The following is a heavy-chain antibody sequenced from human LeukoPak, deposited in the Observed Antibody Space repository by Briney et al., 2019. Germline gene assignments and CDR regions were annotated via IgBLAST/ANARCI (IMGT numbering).Heavy chain of an antibody. D-gene: IGHD4-17*01. J-gene: IGHJ3*02. Sequence: SETLSLTCAVYGGSFSGYYWSWIRQPPGKGMEWIGEINHSGGTNYNPSLKSRVTISLGTSKNHFSLKLTSVTAADTAVYYCASDDYGDLVTAFDIWGQGTMVTVSS. CDR2: INHSGGT. CDR3: ASDDYGDLVTAFDI. CDR1: GGSFSGYY. V-gene: IGHV4-34*01.